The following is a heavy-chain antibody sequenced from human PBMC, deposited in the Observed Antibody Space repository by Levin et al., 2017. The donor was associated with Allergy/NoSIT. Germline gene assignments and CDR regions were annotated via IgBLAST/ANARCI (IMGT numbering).Heavy chain of an antibody. CDR1: GGSFSGYY. Sequence: SQTLSLTCAVYGGSFSGYYWSWIRQPPGKGLEWIGEINHSGSTNYNPSLKSRVTISVDTSKNQFSLKLSSVTAADTAVYYCARVLSGYDLDYWGQGTLVTVSS. J-gene: IGHJ4*02. D-gene: IGHD5-12*01. CDR2: INHSGST. CDR3: ARVLSGYDLDY. V-gene: IGHV4-34*01.